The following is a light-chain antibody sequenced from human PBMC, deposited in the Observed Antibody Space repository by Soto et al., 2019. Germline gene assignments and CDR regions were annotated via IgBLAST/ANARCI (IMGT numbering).Light chain of an antibody. CDR3: QQYGSSPLT. CDR1: QSVSGSY. CDR2: GAS. V-gene: IGKV3-20*01. J-gene: IGKJ4*01. Sequence: EIVLPQSPGTLSLYPGERATLSCRASQSVSGSYLAWYQQKPGQAPRLLIYGASSRATGIPDRFSGSGSGTDFTLTISRLEPEDFAVYYCQQYGSSPLTFGGGPKVDIK.